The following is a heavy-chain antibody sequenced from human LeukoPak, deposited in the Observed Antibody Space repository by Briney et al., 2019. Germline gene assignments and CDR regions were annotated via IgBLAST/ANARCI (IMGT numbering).Heavy chain of an antibody. V-gene: IGHV3-30-3*01. CDR3: ARERFSSTDY. CDR2: ISYDGSNK. D-gene: IGHD6-13*01. J-gene: IGHJ4*02. Sequence: GGSLRLSCAASGFTFSTYAMSWVRQAPGKGLEWVAVISYDGSNKYYADSVKGRFTISRDNSKNTLYLQMNSLRAEDTAVYYCARERFSSTDYWGQGTLVTVSS. CDR1: GFTFSTYA.